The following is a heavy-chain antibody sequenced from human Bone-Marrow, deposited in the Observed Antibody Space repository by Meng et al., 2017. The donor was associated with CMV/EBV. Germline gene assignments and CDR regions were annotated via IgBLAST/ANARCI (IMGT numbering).Heavy chain of an antibody. D-gene: IGHD6-19*01. J-gene: IGHJ4*02. CDR3: ARDLISSWYPYYFDC. CDR1: GGSVSSGSYY. Sequence: SETLSLTCTVSGGSVSSGSYYWSWIRQPPGKGLEWIGYIYYSGSTNYNPSLKSRVTISVDTSKNQSSLKLSSVTAADTAVYYCARDLISSWYPYYFDCWGQGTLVTVSS. V-gene: IGHV4-61*01. CDR2: IYYSGST.